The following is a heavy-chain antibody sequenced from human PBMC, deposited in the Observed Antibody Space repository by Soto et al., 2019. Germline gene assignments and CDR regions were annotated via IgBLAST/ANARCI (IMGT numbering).Heavy chain of an antibody. CDR2: ISYDGSNK. J-gene: IGHJ5*02. Sequence: QVQLVESGGGVVQPGRSLRLSCAASGFTFSSYGMHWVRQAPGKGVEWVAVISYDGSNKYYADSVKGRFTISRDNSKNTLYLQMNSLRAEDTAVYYCAKGVTMVRGVIWDWFDPWGQGTLVTVSS. D-gene: IGHD3-10*01. V-gene: IGHV3-30*18. CDR1: GFTFSSYG. CDR3: AKGVTMVRGVIWDWFDP.